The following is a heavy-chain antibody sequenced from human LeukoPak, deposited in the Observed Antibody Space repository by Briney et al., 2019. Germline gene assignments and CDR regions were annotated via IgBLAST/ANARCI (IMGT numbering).Heavy chain of an antibody. CDR2: IYSGCST. CDR1: GFTVSSNY. J-gene: IGHJ4*02. V-gene: IGHV3-66*01. CDR3: ARDPDGYRQGHHFDY. D-gene: IGHD5-18*01. Sequence: PGRSLRLSCAASGFTVSSNYMSWVRQAPGQGLEWVSVIYSGCSTYYADSVKGRFTISKDNTKNTLYLQMNSLKAEDTAVYYCARDPDGYRQGHHFDYWGQGTLVTVSS.